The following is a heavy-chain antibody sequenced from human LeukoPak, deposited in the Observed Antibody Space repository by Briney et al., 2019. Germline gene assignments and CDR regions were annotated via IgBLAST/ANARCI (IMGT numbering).Heavy chain of an antibody. CDR3: ARHLDYGDYYFDY. V-gene: IGHV4-59*08. J-gene: IGHJ4*02. CDR2: IYYSGST. D-gene: IGHD4-17*01. Sequence: PSETLSLICTVSGGSISSYYWSWIRQPPGGGLEWIGYIYYSGSTNYNPSLKSRVTISVDTSKNQFSLKLSSVTAADTAVYYCARHLDYGDYYFDYWGQGTLVTVSS. CDR1: GGSISSYY.